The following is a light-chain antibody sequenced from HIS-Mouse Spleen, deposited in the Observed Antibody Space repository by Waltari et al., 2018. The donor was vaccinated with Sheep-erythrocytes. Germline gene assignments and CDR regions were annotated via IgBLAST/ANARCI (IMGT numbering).Light chain of an antibody. CDR2: EVS. V-gene: IGLV2-14*01. CDR3: SSYTSSSTWV. Sequence: QSALTQPASVSGSPGQSITISCTGTSSDVGGYNYVSWYQQHPGKAPKLMIYEVSNLPSGVASRFSGSKSGNTASLTISGLQAEDEADYYCSSYTSSSTWVFGGGTKLTVL. CDR1: SSDVGGYNY. J-gene: IGLJ3*02.